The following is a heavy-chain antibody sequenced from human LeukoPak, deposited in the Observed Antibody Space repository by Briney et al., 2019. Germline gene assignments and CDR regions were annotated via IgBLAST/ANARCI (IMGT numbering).Heavy chain of an antibody. D-gene: IGHD3-22*01. CDR3: AGCDYYDSSGYYSGGPYYYYYMDV. Sequence: SVKVSCKASGGTFSSYAISWVRQAPGQGLEWMGGIIPIFGTASYAQKFQGRVTITADKPTSTAYMELSSLRSEDTAVYYCAGCDYYDSSGYYSGGPYYYYYMDVWGKGTTVTVSS. V-gene: IGHV1-69*06. J-gene: IGHJ6*03. CDR1: GGTFSSYA. CDR2: IIPIFGTA.